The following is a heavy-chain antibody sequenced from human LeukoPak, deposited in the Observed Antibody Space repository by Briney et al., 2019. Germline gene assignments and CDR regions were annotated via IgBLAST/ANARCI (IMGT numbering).Heavy chain of an antibody. V-gene: IGHV3-23*01. Sequence: PGGSLRLSCVASGFIFTNYGMSWVRQPPGKGLEWVSAISATRGNAYYADSVQGRFSISRDNSKNTLYLQMNSLRAEDTAVYYCARGPRPLIVVVITTTTPYYFDYWGQGTLVTVSS. J-gene: IGHJ4*02. CDR2: ISATRGNA. CDR1: GFIFTNYG. D-gene: IGHD3-22*01. CDR3: ARGPRPLIVVVITTTTPYYFDY.